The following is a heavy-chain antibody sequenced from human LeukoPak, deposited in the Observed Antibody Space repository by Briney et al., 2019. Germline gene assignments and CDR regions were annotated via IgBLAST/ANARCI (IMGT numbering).Heavy chain of an antibody. CDR1: GFTFSDAW. CDR2: IKSKIDGGTI. D-gene: IGHD2-15*01. J-gene: IGHJ4*02. V-gene: IGHV3-15*01. CDR3: TTRRQDGW. Sequence: GGSLRLSCVASGFTFSDAWMSWVRQAPGKGLEWVGRIKSKIDGGTIDYAAPVKGRFTISRDDSRNTLYLQMNSLKTEDTAVYYCTTRRQDGWWGQGTLVTVSS.